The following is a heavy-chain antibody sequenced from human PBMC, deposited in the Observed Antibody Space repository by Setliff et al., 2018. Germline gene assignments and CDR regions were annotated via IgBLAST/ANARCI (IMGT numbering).Heavy chain of an antibody. V-gene: IGHV3-23*01. CDR1: GFTFSTYA. J-gene: IGHJ6*02. Sequence: PGGSLRLSCAASGFTFSTYAVSWVRQAPGKGLEWVSSISGSGSSAYYADSVKGRFTISRDNPKNTLFLQMNSLRAEDTAVYYCARDSSRIQDTYYYYFGMDVWGQGTPVTVSS. CDR2: ISGSGSSA. D-gene: IGHD5-18*01. CDR3: ARDSSRIQDTYYYYFGMDV.